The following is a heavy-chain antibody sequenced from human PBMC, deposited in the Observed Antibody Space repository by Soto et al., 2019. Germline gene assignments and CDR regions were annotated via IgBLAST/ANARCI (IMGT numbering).Heavy chain of an antibody. D-gene: IGHD3-10*01. V-gene: IGHV1-69*13. CDR1: GGTFSSYA. CDR3: AWVVTMLRGDNYLDC. J-gene: IGHJ4*02. Sequence: SVKASCNASGGTFSSYAISWVRQAPGQGLEWMGGILPIFGTAKYGQKFQGRVTITADESTSTADMELSSLRSEDTTVYNCAWVVTMLRGDNYLDCWGEGTLVTVSS. CDR2: ILPIFGTA.